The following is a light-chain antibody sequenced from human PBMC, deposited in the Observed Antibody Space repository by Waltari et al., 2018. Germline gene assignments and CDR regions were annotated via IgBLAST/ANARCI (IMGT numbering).Light chain of an antibody. J-gene: IGKJ1*01. Sequence: DIVMTQSPDSLAVSLGERATINCKSSQSVLYSSNNKNYLAWYQQKPGQPPKLLIYWASTRESGVPDRSIGSESGTDFTLTISSLQAEDGAVYYCQQYYTTPRTFGQGTKVEIK. CDR1: QSVLYSSNNKNY. V-gene: IGKV4-1*01. CDR2: WAS. CDR3: QQYYTTPRT.